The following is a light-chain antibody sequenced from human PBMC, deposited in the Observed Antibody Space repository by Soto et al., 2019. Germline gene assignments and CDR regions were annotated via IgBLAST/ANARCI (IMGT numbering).Light chain of an antibody. Sequence: DIQMTQYKSSLSASVGDRVTITCRASQGISSYLAWHQQKPGKAPKLLIYAASTLQSGVPSRFSGSGSGTDFTLTISSLQPEDFATYYCQQLNSYPLTFGGVTKVDI. CDR2: AAS. CDR3: QQLNSYPLT. CDR1: QGISSY. J-gene: IGKJ4*01. V-gene: IGKV1-9*01.